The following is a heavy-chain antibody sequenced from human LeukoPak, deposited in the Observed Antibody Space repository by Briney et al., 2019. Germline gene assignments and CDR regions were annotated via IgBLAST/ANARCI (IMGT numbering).Heavy chain of an antibody. V-gene: IGHV3-9*03. J-gene: IGHJ3*02. D-gene: IGHD2-8*01. Sequence: GRSLRLSCVASGFTFDEYAMHWVRQAPGKGLEWVSGISWNSDSIGYADSVKGRFTISRDNAKNSLYLQMNSLRVEDMALYYCEKALGCTSGVCYRSDVFNIWGQGKMVTVSS. CDR2: ISWNSDSI. CDR1: GFTFDEYA. CDR3: EKALGCTSGVCYRSDVFNI.